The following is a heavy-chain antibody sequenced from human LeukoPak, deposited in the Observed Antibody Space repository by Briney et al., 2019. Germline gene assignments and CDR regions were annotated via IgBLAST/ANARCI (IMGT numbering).Heavy chain of an antibody. V-gene: IGHV3-21*01. Sequence: PGGSLRLSCAASGFTFSSYSMNWVRQAPGKGLEWVSSISSSSSYIYYADSVKGRFTISRDNAKNSLYLQMNSLRAEDTAVYYCAREALRGHYDSSPWGQGTLVTVSS. CDR1: GFTFSSYS. J-gene: IGHJ4*02. D-gene: IGHD3-22*01. CDR2: ISSSSSYI. CDR3: AREALRGHYDSSP.